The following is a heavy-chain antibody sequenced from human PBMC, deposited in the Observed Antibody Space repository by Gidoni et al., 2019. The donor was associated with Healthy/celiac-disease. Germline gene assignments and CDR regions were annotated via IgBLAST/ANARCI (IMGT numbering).Heavy chain of an antibody. CDR1: GYSFTRYW. V-gene: IGHV5-51*03. J-gene: IGHJ6*02. Sequence: EVQLVQSGAEVKKPGESLKISCKGSGYSFTRYWIGWVRQMPGKGLEWMGIIYPGYSDTRYSPAFQGQVTISADKSISTAYLQWSSLKASDTAMYYCARRDCSSTSCYDGMDVWGQGTTVTVSS. CDR3: ARRDCSSTSCYDGMDV. D-gene: IGHD2-2*01. CDR2: IYPGYSDT.